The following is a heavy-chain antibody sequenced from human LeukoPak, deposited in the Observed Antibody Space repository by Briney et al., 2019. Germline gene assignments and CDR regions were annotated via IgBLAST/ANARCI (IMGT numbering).Heavy chain of an antibody. V-gene: IGHV4-61*02. CDR1: GGSISSGSYY. Sequence: SETLSLTCTVSGGSISSGSYYWSWIRQPAGKGLEWIGRIYTSGSTNYNPSLKSRVTISVDTSKNQFSLKLSSVTGADTAVYYCARARLKSDLDAFDIWGQGTMVTVSS. J-gene: IGHJ3*02. D-gene: IGHD3-3*01. CDR3: ARARLKSDLDAFDI. CDR2: IYTSGST.